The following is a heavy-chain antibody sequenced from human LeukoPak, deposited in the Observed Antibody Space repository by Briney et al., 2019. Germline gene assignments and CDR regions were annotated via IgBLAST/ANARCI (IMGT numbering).Heavy chain of an antibody. CDR1: GYTFTSYD. Sequence: GASVKVSCKASGYTFTSYDTNWGRQAPGQGLERMGWMNPNSGNTGYAQKFQGRVTMTRNTSISTAYMELSSLRSEDTAVYYCARLGVREVNGLYWFDHWGQGTLVTVSS. D-gene: IGHD3-10*01. J-gene: IGHJ5*02. CDR2: MNPNSGNT. V-gene: IGHV1-8*01. CDR3: ARLGVREVNGLYWFDH.